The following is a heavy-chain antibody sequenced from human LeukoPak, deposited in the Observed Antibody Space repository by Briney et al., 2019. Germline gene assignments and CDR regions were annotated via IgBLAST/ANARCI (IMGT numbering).Heavy chain of an antibody. Sequence: PGGSLRLSCAASGFTFSSYAMSWVRQAPGKGQERVSAISGSGGSTYYADSVKGRFTISRDNSKNTLYLQMNSLRAEDTAVYYCAKGLIFSPPIVVVPAAPGDYWGQGTLVTVSS. CDR3: AKGLIFSPPIVVVPAAPGDY. CDR2: ISGSGGST. J-gene: IGHJ4*02. CDR1: GFTFSSYA. V-gene: IGHV3-23*01. D-gene: IGHD2-2*01.